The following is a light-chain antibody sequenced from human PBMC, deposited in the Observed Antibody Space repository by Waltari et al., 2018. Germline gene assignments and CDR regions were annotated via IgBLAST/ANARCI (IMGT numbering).Light chain of an antibody. V-gene: IGKV1-17*01. CDR2: DVS. CDR1: QDISNF. Sequence: DIQMTQSPSSLSASVGDRVTITCRASQDISNFLNWFQQKQGKAPKRLTYDVSTLQSGVPSRFRGSGSGTVFTLTVSGLQPGDFATYYGRQYNSVPFTFGPGTKLDIK. CDR3: RQYNSVPFT. J-gene: IGKJ3*01.